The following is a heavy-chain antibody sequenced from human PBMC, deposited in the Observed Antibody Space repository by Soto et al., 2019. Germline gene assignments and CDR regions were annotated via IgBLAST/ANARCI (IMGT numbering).Heavy chain of an antibody. CDR1: GLSLSTTGVG. J-gene: IGHJ6*02. CDR2: LYWDDDK. CDR3: IHTRGVSACRDIYSSHAYYELDL. Sequence: QITLKESGPTLVKPTQTLTLTCTVSGLSLSTTGVGVGWIRQPPGKALEWLALLYWDDDKRYSPSLKSRLTSSNNIAEKQSIIPVANTNTSVKAADYAIHTRGVSACRDIYSSHAYYELDLWGHGTTFTVTS. V-gene: IGHV2-5*02. D-gene: IGHD2-2*02.